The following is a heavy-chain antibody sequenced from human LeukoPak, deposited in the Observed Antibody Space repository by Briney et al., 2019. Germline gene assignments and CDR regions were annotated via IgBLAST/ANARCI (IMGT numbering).Heavy chain of an antibody. CDR2: IKSKTDGGTT. CDR3: TTAADYYYDSSGSAFDI. CDR1: GFTFSNAW. D-gene: IGHD3-22*01. Sequence: GGSLRLSCAASGFTFSNAWMSWVRQAPGKGLEWVCRIKSKTDGGTTDYSAPVKGRFTISRDDSKNTLYLQMNSLKTEDTAVYYCTTAADYYYDSSGSAFDIWGQGTMVTVSS. V-gene: IGHV3-15*01. J-gene: IGHJ3*02.